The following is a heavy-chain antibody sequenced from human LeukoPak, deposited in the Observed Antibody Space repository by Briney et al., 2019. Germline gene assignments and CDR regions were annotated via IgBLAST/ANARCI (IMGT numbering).Heavy chain of an antibody. CDR2: IYTSGST. V-gene: IGHV4-4*07. CDR3: ARDPSGSYFGFFDP. CDR1: GGSISSYY. D-gene: IGHD1-26*01. J-gene: IGHJ5*02. Sequence: SETLSLTCTVSGGSISSYYWSWIRQPAGKGLEWIGRIYTSGSTNYNPSLKSRVTMSVDTSRNQFSLKLSSVTAADTAVYYCARDPSGSYFGFFDPWGQGTLVTVSS.